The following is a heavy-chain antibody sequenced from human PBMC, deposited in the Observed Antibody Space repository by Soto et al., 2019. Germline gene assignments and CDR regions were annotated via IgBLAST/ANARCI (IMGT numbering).Heavy chain of an antibody. D-gene: IGHD5-12*01. J-gene: IGHJ3*02. CDR2: INSGGSSI. Sequence: RGSLRLSCAASGFTFSSYEIDWGRHSPFKGLEWVAYINSGGSSIYYADSVKGRFTISRDNAKNSLYLQMNSLRAEDTAVYYCAKEKSVMYSGYDAFDIWGQGTMVTVSS. CDR3: AKEKSVMYSGYDAFDI. CDR1: GFTFSSYE. V-gene: IGHV3-48*03.